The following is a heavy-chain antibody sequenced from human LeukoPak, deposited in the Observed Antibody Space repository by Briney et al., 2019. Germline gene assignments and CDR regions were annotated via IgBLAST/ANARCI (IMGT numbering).Heavy chain of an antibody. CDR1: GYTFSSFC. D-gene: IGHD3-22*01. CDR2: ISVGSNNI. V-gene: IGHV3-21*01. Sequence: GGSLRLSCVASGYTFSSFCINWVRQAPGKGLEWVSPISVGSNNIYYADSVRGRFSISRDDARNSLFLQMNSLRAEDTAVYYCVRLRRNSDTSGYYYYYDFWGQGTLVTVSS. J-gene: IGHJ4*02. CDR3: VRLRRNSDTSGYYYYYDF.